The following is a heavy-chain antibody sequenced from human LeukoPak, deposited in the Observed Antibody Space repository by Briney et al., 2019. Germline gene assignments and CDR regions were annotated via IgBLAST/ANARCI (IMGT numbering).Heavy chain of an antibody. J-gene: IGHJ4*02. Sequence: ASVKVSCKASGYTFTGYYIHWVRQAPGQGLEWMGWINPNSGGTNYAQKFQGRVTMTRDTSISTAYMELSRLRSDDTAVYYCARGYCGGGSCYQSYFDYWGQGTLVTVSS. CDR1: GYTFTGYY. V-gene: IGHV1-2*02. D-gene: IGHD2-15*01. CDR2: INPNSGGT. CDR3: ARGYCGGGSCYQSYFDY.